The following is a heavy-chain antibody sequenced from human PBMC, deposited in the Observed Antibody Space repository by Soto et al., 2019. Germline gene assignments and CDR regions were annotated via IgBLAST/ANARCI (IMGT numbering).Heavy chain of an antibody. CDR2: IYYSGST. Sequence: SETLSLTCTVSGGSISSYYWSWIRQPPGKVLEWIGYIYYSGSTNYNPSLKSRVTISVDTSKNQFSLKLSSVTAADTAVYYCARESGQQLHYWGQGTLVTVSS. D-gene: IGHD6-13*01. CDR3: ARESGQQLHY. CDR1: GGSISSYY. V-gene: IGHV4-59*01. J-gene: IGHJ4*02.